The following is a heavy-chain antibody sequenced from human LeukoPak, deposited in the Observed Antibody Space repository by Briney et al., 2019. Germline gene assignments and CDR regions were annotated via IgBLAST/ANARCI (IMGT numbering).Heavy chain of an antibody. CDR3: ARDMGGATVVTRSYPDVDYYYYYGMDV. Sequence: GASVKVSCKASGYTFTSYGISWVRQAPGQGLEWMGWISAYNGNTNYAQKLQGRVTMTTDTSTSTAYMELRSLRSDDTAVYYCARDMGGATVVTRSYPDVDYYYYYGMDVWGQGTTVTVSS. J-gene: IGHJ6*02. V-gene: IGHV1-18*01. D-gene: IGHD4-23*01. CDR1: GYTFTSYG. CDR2: ISAYNGNT.